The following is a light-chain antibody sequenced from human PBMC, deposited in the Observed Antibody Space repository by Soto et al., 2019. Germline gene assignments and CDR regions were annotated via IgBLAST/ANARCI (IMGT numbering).Light chain of an antibody. CDR1: SSNIGAGYD. CDR2: GIN. Sequence: QSVLTQPPSVSGAPGQRVTISCTGSSSNIGAGYDVQWYQQLPGTAPKLLIYGINNRPSGVPDRFSGFKSGTSASLAITGLQAEDEADYYCQSYDSSLSGVVFGGGTKLTVL. CDR3: QSYDSSLSGVV. V-gene: IGLV1-40*01. J-gene: IGLJ2*01.